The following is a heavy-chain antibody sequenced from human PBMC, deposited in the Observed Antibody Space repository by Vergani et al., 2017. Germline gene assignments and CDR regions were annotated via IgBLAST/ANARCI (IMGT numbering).Heavy chain of an antibody. CDR1: GFSLSTSGVG. V-gene: IGHV2-5*01. D-gene: IGHD3-10*01. CDR2: IYWNDDK. J-gene: IGHJ4*02. CDR3: AHVHIWFGELNADY. Sequence: QITLKESGPTLVKPTQTLTLTCTFSGFSLSTSGVGVGWIRQPPGKALEWLALIYWNDDKRYSPSLKSRLTITKDTSKNQVVLTMTNMDPVDTATYYCAHVHIWFGELNADYWGQGTLVTVSS.